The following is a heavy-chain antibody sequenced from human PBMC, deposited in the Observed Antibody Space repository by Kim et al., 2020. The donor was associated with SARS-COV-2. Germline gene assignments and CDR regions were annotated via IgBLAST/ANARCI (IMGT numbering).Heavy chain of an antibody. Sequence: DSVKGRFTISRDKAKNSLYLQRNSLGAEDTAVYYCAGGSGSYYFKDAFDIWGQGTMVTVSS. V-gene: IGHV3-21*01. J-gene: IGHJ3*02. D-gene: IGHD3-10*01. CDR3: AGGSGSYYFKDAFDI.